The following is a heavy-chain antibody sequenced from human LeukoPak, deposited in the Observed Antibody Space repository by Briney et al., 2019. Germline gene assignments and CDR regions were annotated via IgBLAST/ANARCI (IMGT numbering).Heavy chain of an antibody. Sequence: GGSLRLSCAASGFTFSSYSMNWVRQAPGKGLEWVSYISSSSNTIYYADSVKGRFTISRDNSKDTLYLQMNSLRAEDTAVYYCAKDRRAAAGLFDYWGQGTLVTVSS. CDR2: ISSSSNTI. J-gene: IGHJ4*02. CDR3: AKDRRAAAGLFDY. CDR1: GFTFSSYS. V-gene: IGHV3-48*01. D-gene: IGHD6-13*01.